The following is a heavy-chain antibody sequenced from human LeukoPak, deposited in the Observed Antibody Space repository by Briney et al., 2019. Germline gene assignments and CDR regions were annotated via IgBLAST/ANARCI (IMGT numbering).Heavy chain of an antibody. J-gene: IGHJ4*02. CDR3: ARDQIRENTAMDPFDY. CDR2: IIPIFGTA. CDR1: GYTFTSYY. D-gene: IGHD5-18*01. V-gene: IGHV1-69*13. Sequence: SVKVSCKASGYTFTSYYMHWVRQAPGQGLEWMGGIIPIFGTANYAQKFQGRVTITADESTSTAYMELSSLRSEDTAVYYCARDQIRENTAMDPFDYWGQGTLVTVSS.